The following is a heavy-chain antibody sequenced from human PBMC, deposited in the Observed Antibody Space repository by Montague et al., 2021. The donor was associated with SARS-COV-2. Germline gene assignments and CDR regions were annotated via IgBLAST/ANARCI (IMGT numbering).Heavy chain of an antibody. CDR3: ASAPSYLIRGVINY. J-gene: IGHJ4*02. V-gene: IGHV3-48*03. Sequence: SLRLSCAASGLTFSLHEMSWVRQAPGKGLEWISYISSSGTTVYYGDSVKGRFTIFRDNAQNSVFLEMSSLSAGDTAVYYCASAPSYLIRGVINYWGQGALVTVS. CDR1: GLTFSLHE. CDR2: ISSSGTTV. D-gene: IGHD3-10*01.